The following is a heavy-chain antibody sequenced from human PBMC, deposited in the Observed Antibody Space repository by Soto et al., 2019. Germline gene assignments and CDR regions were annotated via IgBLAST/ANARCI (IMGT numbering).Heavy chain of an antibody. J-gene: IGHJ4*02. CDR1: GGSISSYY. Sequence: SETLSLTCTVSGGSISSYYWSWIRQPPGKGLEWVGYIYYSGSTNYNPSLKSRVTISVDTSKNQFSLKLSSVTAADTAVYYCARGQLWDFDYWGQGTLVTVSS. CDR2: IYYSGST. CDR3: ARGQLWDFDY. D-gene: IGHD5-18*01. V-gene: IGHV4-59*01.